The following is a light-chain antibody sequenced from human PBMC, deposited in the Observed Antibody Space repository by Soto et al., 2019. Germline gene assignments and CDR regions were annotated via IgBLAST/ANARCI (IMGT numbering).Light chain of an antibody. V-gene: IGKV3-15*01. Sequence: EIVMAQSPATLSVSPGESATLSCRASQSVSSNLAWYQQKPGQAPRLVIYGASTRATGIPARFSGSASGTEFTFTISSLQSEDFAVYYCQQYYIWPLTFGPGTKVDIK. CDR2: GAS. J-gene: IGKJ3*01. CDR1: QSVSSN. CDR3: QQYYIWPLT.